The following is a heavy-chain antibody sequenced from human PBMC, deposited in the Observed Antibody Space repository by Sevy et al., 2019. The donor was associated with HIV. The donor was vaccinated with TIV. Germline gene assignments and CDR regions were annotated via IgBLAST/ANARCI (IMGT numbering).Heavy chain of an antibody. CDR3: ARQYCSSTSCSRAFDY. CDR1: GFTFSSYD. CDR2: IGTAGDT. Sequence: GGSLRLSCAASGFTFSSYDMHRVRQATGKGLEWVSAIGTAGDTYYPGSVKGRFTISRENAKNSLYLQMNSLRAGDTAVYYCARQYCSSTSCSRAFDYWGQGTLVTVSS. J-gene: IGHJ4*02. D-gene: IGHD2-2*01. V-gene: IGHV3-13*01.